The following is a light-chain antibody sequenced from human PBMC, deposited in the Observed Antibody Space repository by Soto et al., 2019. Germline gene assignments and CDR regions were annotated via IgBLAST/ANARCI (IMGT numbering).Light chain of an antibody. J-gene: IGLJ3*02. CDR2: RNN. Sequence: QLVLTQPPSASGTPGQRVTISCSGSSSNIGSNYVYWYQQLPGTASKLLIYRNNQRPSGVPDRFSGSKSGTSASLAISGVRSEDEADYYCAAWDDSLSGRVFGGGTKLTVL. CDR1: SSNIGSNY. V-gene: IGLV1-47*01. CDR3: AAWDDSLSGRV.